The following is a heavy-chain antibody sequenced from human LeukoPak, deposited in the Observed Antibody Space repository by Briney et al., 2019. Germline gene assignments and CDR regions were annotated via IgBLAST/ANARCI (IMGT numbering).Heavy chain of an antibody. J-gene: IGHJ6*03. D-gene: IGHD2-15*01. Sequence: GGTLRLSCAASGFTFSTYGMSWVRQAPGKGLEWVSAVSSTGGTTYYAGSVKGRFTISRDNSKNTLFLQMNSLRAEDTAGYYCAKNGHRGACCSGATCSPYYYYMDVWGKGTTVIISS. CDR3: AKNGHRGACCSGATCSPYYYYMDV. CDR1: GFTFSTYG. CDR2: VSSTGGTT. V-gene: IGHV3-23*01.